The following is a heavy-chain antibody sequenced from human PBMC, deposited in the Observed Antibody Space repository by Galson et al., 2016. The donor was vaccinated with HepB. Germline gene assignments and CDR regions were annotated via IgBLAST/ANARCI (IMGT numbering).Heavy chain of an antibody. CDR3: AKLRDRYDWGAFDI. CDR2: SLSGGYT. V-gene: IGHV3-53*01. CDR1: GVTVSSNY. J-gene: IGHJ6*02. Sequence: SLRLSCAASGVTVSSNYMTWIRQAPGKGLEWVSVSLSGGYTYYSDSVKGRFTTSRDNSKNMVYLQMNGLRVEDTAKYYCAKLRDRYDWGAFDIWGLGTTVSVSS. D-gene: IGHD3-16*01.